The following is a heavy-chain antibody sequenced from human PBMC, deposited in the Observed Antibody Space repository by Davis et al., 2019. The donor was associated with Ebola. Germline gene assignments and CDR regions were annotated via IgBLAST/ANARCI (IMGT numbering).Heavy chain of an antibody. CDR1: GFTFSNAW. V-gene: IGHV3-15*01. CDR3: AARITVSNVP. Sequence: GESLKISCAASGFTFSNAWMSWVRQAPGKGLEWVGRIKSKTDSGATDYAAPVKGRFTISRDDSKNTLYLQMNSLKTEDTAVYYCAARITVSNVPWGQGTLVTVSS. J-gene: IGHJ5*02. CDR2: IKSKTDSGAT. D-gene: IGHD5/OR15-5a*01.